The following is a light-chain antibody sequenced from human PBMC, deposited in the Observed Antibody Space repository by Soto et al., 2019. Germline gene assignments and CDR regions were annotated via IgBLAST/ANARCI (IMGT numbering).Light chain of an antibody. V-gene: IGKV4-1*01. CDR2: AAS. Sequence: DIVMNQPTDSLAVSLGERDTITCKSSQIFLYSSNHKNYSAWYQQKPGKAPKLLIYAASSLKSGVPSRFSGSGSGTDFTLTISSLQPEDFATYCCQQYNSFPVTFGQGTRLEIK. CDR3: QQYNSFPVT. J-gene: IGKJ5*01. CDR1: QIFLYSSNHKNY.